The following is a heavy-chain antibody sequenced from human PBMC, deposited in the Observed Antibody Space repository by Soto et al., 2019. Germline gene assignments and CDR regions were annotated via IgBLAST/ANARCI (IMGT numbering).Heavy chain of an antibody. Sequence: PSETLSLTCTVSGGSISTYYWSWIRQPPGKGLEWIGYIYYSGSTNYNPSLKSRVTISVDTSKNQFSLKLSSVTAADTAVYYCARTQTVPYSVANNWFDPWGQGTLVTVSS. CDR3: ARTQTVPYSVANNWFDP. V-gene: IGHV4-59*01. CDR2: IYYSGST. J-gene: IGHJ5*02. D-gene: IGHD2-21*01. CDR1: GGSISTYY.